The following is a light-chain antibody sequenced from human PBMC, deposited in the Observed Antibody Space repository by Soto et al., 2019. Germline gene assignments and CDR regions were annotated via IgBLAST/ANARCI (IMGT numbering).Light chain of an antibody. J-gene: IGKJ5*01. Sequence: EIVLTQSPGTLPLSPGERAALPCRAIQIVYGRQLAWYQHKPGQAPRLLMYGVSSRATGIPDRFTGSGSGADFTLTISRLEPEDFAVYYCQVYGPSPPITFGQGTRLEIK. CDR3: QVYGPSPPIT. V-gene: IGKV3-20*01. CDR1: QIVYGRQ. CDR2: GVS.